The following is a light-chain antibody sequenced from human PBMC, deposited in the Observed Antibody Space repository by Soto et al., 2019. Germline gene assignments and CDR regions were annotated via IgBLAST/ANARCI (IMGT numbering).Light chain of an antibody. V-gene: IGKV1-39*01. CDR2: AAS. CDR1: QSISSY. Sequence: DIQMTQSPSSLSASVGHRVTITCRASQSISSYLNWYQQKPGKAPKLLIYAASSLQSGVPSRFSGSGSGTDFTLTISSLQPEDFATYYCQQSYSTPQTFGQGPKVDIK. CDR3: QQSYSTPQT. J-gene: IGKJ1*01.